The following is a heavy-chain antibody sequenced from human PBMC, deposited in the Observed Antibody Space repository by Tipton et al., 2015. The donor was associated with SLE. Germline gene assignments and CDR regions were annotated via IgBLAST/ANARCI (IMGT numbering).Heavy chain of an antibody. D-gene: IGHD3-10*01. V-gene: IGHV3-30-3*01. Sequence: SLRLSCAASGFRFSTYSMVWVRQAPGKGLEWLATITYDAARKVYADSVKGRLTISRDNSKNTLFMQMNSLRAQDTAVYYCGKDGVHLDYWGQGTLVSVSS. CDR3: GKDGVHLDY. CDR2: ITYDAARK. CDR1: GFRFSTYS. J-gene: IGHJ4*02.